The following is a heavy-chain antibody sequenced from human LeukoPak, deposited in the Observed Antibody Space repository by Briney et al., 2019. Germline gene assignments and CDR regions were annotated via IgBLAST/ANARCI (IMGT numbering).Heavy chain of an antibody. D-gene: IGHD5-18*01. J-gene: IGHJ4*02. CDR2: IYYSGST. CDR1: GGSISSYY. Sequence: SETLSLTCTVSGGSISSYYWSWIRQPPGKGLEWIGYIYYSGSTYYNPSLKSRVTISVDTSKNQFSLKLSSVTAADTAVYYCARANTAMVYNDYWGQGTLVTVSS. CDR3: ARANTAMVYNDY. V-gene: IGHV4-59*12.